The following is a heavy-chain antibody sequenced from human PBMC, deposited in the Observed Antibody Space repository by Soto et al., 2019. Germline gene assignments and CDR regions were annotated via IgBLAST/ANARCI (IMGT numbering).Heavy chain of an antibody. CDR1: GFTFSTYS. V-gene: IGHV3-21*01. J-gene: IGHJ4*02. D-gene: IGHD4-17*01. Sequence: VGSLRLSCAASGFTFSTYSMNWVRQAPGKGLEWVSSISTSSSYIYYADSVKGRFTISRDNAKNSLYLQMNSLRAEDTAVYYCARVADYGDYPTFDYWGQGTLVTVSS. CDR2: ISTSSSYI. CDR3: ARVADYGDYPTFDY.